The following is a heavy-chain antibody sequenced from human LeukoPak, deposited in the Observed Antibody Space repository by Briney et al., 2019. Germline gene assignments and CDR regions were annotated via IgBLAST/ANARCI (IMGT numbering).Heavy chain of an antibody. Sequence: ASETLSLTCAVSGYSISSGYYWGWTRQPPGKGLEWIGSIYHSGSTYYNPSPKSRVTISVDTSKNQFSLKLSSVTAADTAVYYCARQVYSSSSWFDPWGQGTLVTVSS. V-gene: IGHV4-38-2*01. CDR3: ARQVYSSSSWFDP. D-gene: IGHD6-6*01. J-gene: IGHJ5*02. CDR1: GYSISSGYY. CDR2: IYHSGST.